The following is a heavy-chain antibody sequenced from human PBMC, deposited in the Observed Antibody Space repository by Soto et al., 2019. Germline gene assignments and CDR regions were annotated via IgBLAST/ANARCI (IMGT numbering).Heavy chain of an antibody. V-gene: IGHV1-69*12. CDR3: ATQGLPNYNYYGMDV. J-gene: IGHJ6*02. CDR1: GGTFTSYA. CDR2: IIPIFGTA. Sequence: QVQLVQSGAEVKKPGSSVKVSCKASGGTFTSYAISWVRQAPGQGLEWMGGIIPIFGTADYEQKFQGRVTITAAESTSTADMELSSLRSEDTAVYYCATQGLPNYNYYGMDVWGQGTTVTVSS. D-gene: IGHD5-18*01.